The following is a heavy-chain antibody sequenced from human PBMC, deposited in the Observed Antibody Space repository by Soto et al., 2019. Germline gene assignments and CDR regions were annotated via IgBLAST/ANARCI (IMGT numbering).Heavy chain of an antibody. CDR3: ARFRDIVVVPAAMAAFDI. Sequence: GGSLRLSCAASGFTFSSYSMNWVRQAPGKGLEWVSSSSSSSSYIYYADSVKGRFTISRDNAKNSLYLQMNSLRAEDTAVYYCARFRDIVVVPAAMAAFDIWGQGTMVTVSS. J-gene: IGHJ3*02. V-gene: IGHV3-21*01. CDR1: GFTFSSYS. D-gene: IGHD2-2*01. CDR2: SSSSSSYI.